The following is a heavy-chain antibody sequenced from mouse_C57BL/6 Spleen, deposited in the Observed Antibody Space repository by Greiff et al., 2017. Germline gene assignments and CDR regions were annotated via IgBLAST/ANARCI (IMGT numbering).Heavy chain of an antibody. V-gene: IGHV1-74*01. CDR3: ARNRPASGYFDV. Sequence: QVQLQQPGAELVKPGASVKVSCKASGYTFTSYWMHWVKQRPGQGLEWIGRIHPSDSDTNYNQKFKGKATLTVDKSSSTAYMQLSSLTSEDSAVXYCARNRPASGYFDVWGTGTTVTVSS. CDR2: IHPSDSDT. J-gene: IGHJ1*03. D-gene: IGHD3-2*02. CDR1: GYTFTSYW.